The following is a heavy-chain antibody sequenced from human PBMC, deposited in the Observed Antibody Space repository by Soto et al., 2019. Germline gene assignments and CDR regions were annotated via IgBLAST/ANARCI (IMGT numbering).Heavy chain of an antibody. Sequence: QVQLQESGPGLVKPSQTLSLTCTVSGGSISSGDYYWSWIRQPPGQGLEWIGYIYYSGSTYYNPSLKSRVTISVDTSKNQFSLKLSSVTAADTAVYYCARGRGIAAALFDYWGQGTLVTVSS. CDR1: GGSISSGDYY. J-gene: IGHJ4*02. V-gene: IGHV4-30-4*01. D-gene: IGHD6-13*01. CDR3: ARGRGIAAALFDY. CDR2: IYYSGST.